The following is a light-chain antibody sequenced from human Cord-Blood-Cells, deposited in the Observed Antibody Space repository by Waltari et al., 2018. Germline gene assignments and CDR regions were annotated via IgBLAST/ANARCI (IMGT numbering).Light chain of an antibody. CDR2: YDS. CDR1: NIGSKS. V-gene: IGLV3-21*04. Sequence: SYVLTQPPSVSVAPGKTASITCGGNNIGSKSVNWYQQKPGQAPVLVIYYDSDGPSGIPERFSGSNSGNTATLTISRVEAGDEADYYCQVWDSSSDHPVFGGGTKLTVL. J-gene: IGLJ3*02. CDR3: QVWDSSSDHPV.